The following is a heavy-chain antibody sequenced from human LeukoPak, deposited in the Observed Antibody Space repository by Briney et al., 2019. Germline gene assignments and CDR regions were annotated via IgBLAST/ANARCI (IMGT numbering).Heavy chain of an antibody. CDR3: ARGGARIYDFWSGYHDDFDY. CDR1: GGSFSGYY. V-gene: IGHV4-34*01. CDR2: INHSGST. Sequence: SEALSLTCAVYGGSFSGYYWSWIRQPPGKGLEWIGEINHSGSTNYNPSLKSRVTISVDTSKNQFSLKLSSVTAADTAVYYCARGGARIYDFWSGYHDDFDYWGQGTLVTVSS. D-gene: IGHD3-3*01. J-gene: IGHJ4*02.